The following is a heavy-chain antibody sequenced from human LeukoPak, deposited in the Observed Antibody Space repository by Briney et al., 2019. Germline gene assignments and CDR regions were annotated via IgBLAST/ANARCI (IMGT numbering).Heavy chain of an antibody. Sequence: QSGGSLRLSCAASGFLFSSHEMNWVRQAPGKGLEWVSYISSSGSAIYYADSVKGRFTISRDNAKNSLYLQMNSLRAEDTAVYYCARAALYCSSTSCIFAYWGQGTLVTVSS. V-gene: IGHV3-48*03. CDR3: ARAALYCSSTSCIFAY. CDR1: GFLFSSHE. CDR2: ISSSGSAI. D-gene: IGHD2-2*01. J-gene: IGHJ4*02.